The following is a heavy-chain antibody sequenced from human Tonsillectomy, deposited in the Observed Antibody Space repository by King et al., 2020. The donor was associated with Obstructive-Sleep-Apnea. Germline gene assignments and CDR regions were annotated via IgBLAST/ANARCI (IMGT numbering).Heavy chain of an antibody. D-gene: IGHD3-3*01. Sequence: VQLVESGAEVKKPGASVKVSCRASGYTFSDHYIHWVRQGPGQGLHGMGRINPKSGGTDYAKNLQGWVTMTKDTSISTAYMELSRLRYEDTAVYYCARATISPFSMDVWGQGTAVTVSS. CDR2: INPKSGGT. J-gene: IGHJ6*02. V-gene: IGHV1-2*04. CDR1: GYTFSDHY. CDR3: ARATISPFSMDV.